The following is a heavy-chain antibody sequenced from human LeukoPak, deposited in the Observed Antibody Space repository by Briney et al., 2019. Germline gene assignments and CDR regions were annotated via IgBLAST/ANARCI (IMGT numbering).Heavy chain of an antibody. D-gene: IGHD6-6*01. V-gene: IGHV1-24*01. CDR2: FDPEDGET. J-gene: IGHJ4*02. Sequence: ASEKVSCKVSGYTLTELSMHWVRHAPGKGLEWMGGFDPEDGETIYAQKFQGRVTMTEDTSTDTAYMELSSLRSEDTAVYYCATDLDSSSPPLGWGQGTLVTVSS. CDR1: GYTLTELS. CDR3: ATDLDSSSPPLG.